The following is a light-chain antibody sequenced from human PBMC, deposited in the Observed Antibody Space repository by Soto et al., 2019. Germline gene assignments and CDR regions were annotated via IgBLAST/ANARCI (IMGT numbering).Light chain of an antibody. CDR2: DAS. CDR3: QQRSNWPPFT. J-gene: IGKJ4*01. Sequence: EIVLTQSPATLSLSPGERATLSCRASQSVSSYFAWYQQKPGQAPRLLIYDASNRATGIPARFSGSGSGTDFTLTISSLEPEDFAVYYWQQRSNWPPFTFGGGTKVEIK. CDR1: QSVSSY. V-gene: IGKV3-11*01.